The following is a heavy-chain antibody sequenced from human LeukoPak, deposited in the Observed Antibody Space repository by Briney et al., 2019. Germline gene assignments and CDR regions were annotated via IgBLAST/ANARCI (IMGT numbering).Heavy chain of an antibody. D-gene: IGHD3-10*01. CDR3: AKVGPSLVRGLIRGGARYYYNYMDV. Sequence: PGGSLRLSCAASGFTFSSYEMNWVRQAPGKGLEWVSAISGSGGSTYYADSVKGRFAISRDTSKNTLYLQMNSLRAEDTAVYYCAKVGPSLVRGLIRGGARYYYNYMDVWGKGTTVTISS. CDR2: ISGSGGST. J-gene: IGHJ6*03. V-gene: IGHV3-23*01. CDR1: GFTFSSYE.